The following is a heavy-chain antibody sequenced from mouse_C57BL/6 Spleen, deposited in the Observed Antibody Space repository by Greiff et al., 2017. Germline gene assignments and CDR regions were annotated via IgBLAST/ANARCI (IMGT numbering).Heavy chain of an antibody. CDR1: GFTFSSYA. V-gene: IGHV5-4*01. J-gene: IGHJ2*01. Sequence: EVQVVESGGGLVKPGGSLKLSCAASGFTFSSYAMSWVRQTPEKRLEWVATISDGGSYTSYPDNVKGRFTISRDNAKNNLYLQMSHLKSEDTAMYYCARIYYDGSFDYWGQGTTLTVSS. CDR3: ARIYYDGSFDY. CDR2: ISDGGSYT. D-gene: IGHD1-1*01.